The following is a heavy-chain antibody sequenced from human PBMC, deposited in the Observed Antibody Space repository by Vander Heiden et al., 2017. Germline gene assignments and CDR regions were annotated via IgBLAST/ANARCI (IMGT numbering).Heavy chain of an antibody. Sequence: TFSGFSLTTRGMCVSWIRRPPGKALEWLAGIDWDDEKYCNTSLKTRLTISKDTSRNQVVLTLTNVAPVDTATYFCARYSSDWGSAFDIWGQGTMVTVSS. J-gene: IGHJ3*02. CDR1: GFSLTTRGMC. D-gene: IGHD6-19*01. CDR3: ARYSSDWGSAFDI. CDR2: IDWDDEK. V-gene: IGHV2-70*11.